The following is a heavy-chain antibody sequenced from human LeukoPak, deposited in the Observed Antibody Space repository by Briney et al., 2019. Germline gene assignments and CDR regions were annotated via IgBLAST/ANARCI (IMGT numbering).Heavy chain of an antibody. Sequence: PSETLSLTCTVSGGSISSSSYYWGWIRQPPGKGLEWIGSIYYSGSTYYNPSLKSRVTISVDTSKNQFSLKLSSVTAADTAVYYCARVYCSGGSCYGGLDYWGQGTLVTVSS. CDR3: ARVYCSGGSCYGGLDY. V-gene: IGHV4-39*01. CDR2: IYYSGST. D-gene: IGHD2-15*01. J-gene: IGHJ4*02. CDR1: GGSISSSSYY.